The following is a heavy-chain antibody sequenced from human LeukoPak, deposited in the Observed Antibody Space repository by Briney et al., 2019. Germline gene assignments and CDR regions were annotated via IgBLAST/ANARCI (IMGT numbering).Heavy chain of an antibody. CDR2: ISSSSSYI. V-gene: IGHV3-21*01. CDR3: AKDRDYRLKSYFDY. CDR1: GFTFSSYS. D-gene: IGHD4-11*01. J-gene: IGHJ4*02. Sequence: TGGSLRLSCAASGFTFSSYSMNWVRQAPGKGLEWVSSISSSSSYIHYADSVKGRFTISRDNAKNSLYLQMNSLRAEDTAVYYCAKDRDYRLKSYFDYWGQGTLVTVSS.